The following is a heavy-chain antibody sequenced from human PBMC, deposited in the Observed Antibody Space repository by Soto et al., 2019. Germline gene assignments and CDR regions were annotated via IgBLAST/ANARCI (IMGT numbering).Heavy chain of an antibody. CDR3: ARVLGYYDFWSGYSYYYRMDV. D-gene: IGHD3-3*01. V-gene: IGHV6-1*01. J-gene: IGHJ6*02. Sequence: SQTLSLTWAISGDSVSSNSAAWNWIRQSPSRGLEWLGRTYYRSKWYNDYAVSVKSRITINPDTSKNQFSLQLNSVTPEDTAVYYCARVLGYYDFWSGYSYYYRMDVWSQGTTVTVSS. CDR1: GDSVSSNSAA. CDR2: TYYRSKWYN.